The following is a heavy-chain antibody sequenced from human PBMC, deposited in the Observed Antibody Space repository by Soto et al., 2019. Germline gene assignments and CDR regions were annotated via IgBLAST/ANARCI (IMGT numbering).Heavy chain of an antibody. CDR3: AKGAASRYYFDY. CDR1: GFTFDDYA. Sequence: EVQLVESGGGLVQPGRSLRLSCAASGFTFDDYAMHWVRQAPGKGLEWVSGISWNSGSIGYADAVKGRFTISRDNAKNSLYLQVNSLRAEDTALYYCAKGAASRYYFDYLGQGTLVTVSS. CDR2: ISWNSGSI. V-gene: IGHV3-9*01. D-gene: IGHD3-16*01. J-gene: IGHJ4*02.